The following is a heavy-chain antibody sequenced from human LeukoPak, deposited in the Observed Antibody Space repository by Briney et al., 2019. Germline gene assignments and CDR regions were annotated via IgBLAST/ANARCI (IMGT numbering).Heavy chain of an antibody. Sequence: ASVKVSCKASGYSFTSYDINWVRQATGQGLEWMGWMNPNSGNTGYAQKFQGRVTMTRNTSISTAYMELSSLRSEDTAVYYCARDSSGWYHWFDPWGQGTLVTVSS. D-gene: IGHD6-19*01. CDR1: GYSFTSYD. CDR3: ARDSSGWYHWFDP. CDR2: MNPNSGNT. V-gene: IGHV1-8*01. J-gene: IGHJ5*02.